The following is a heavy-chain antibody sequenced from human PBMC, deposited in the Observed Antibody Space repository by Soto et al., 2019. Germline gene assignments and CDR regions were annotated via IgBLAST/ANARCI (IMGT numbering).Heavy chain of an antibody. Sequence: QVQLVESGGGVVQPGRSLRLSCAASGFSFSSYGMHWVRQAPGKGLEWVSLISYGGGDTHYADSVRGRFTIARDNSKDTPYLQMSSLRAEETAVYYCAKDRGDGIVVHYYGMDVWGQGTTVTVS. D-gene: IGHD2-21*01. V-gene: IGHV3-30*18. CDR3: AKDRGDGIVVHYYGMDV. CDR1: GFSFSSYG. CDR2: ISYGGGDT. J-gene: IGHJ6*02.